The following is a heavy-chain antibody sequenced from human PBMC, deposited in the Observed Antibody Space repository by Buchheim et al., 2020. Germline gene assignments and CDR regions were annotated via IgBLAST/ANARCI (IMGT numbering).Heavy chain of an antibody. Sequence: EVQLVESGGDLVQPGGSLGLPCAALGFPLSGYGMTWVRRAPGRGLEWFSFISSIGVNIHHADSVKGRFPFSRANAKNPLYLQMNSLRAEETAVYYCALSDFWSGKTDYWGQGTL. CDR2: ISSIGVNI. CDR3: ALSDFWSGKTDY. V-gene: IGHV3-48*03. D-gene: IGHD3-3*01. J-gene: IGHJ4*02. CDR1: GFPLSGYG.